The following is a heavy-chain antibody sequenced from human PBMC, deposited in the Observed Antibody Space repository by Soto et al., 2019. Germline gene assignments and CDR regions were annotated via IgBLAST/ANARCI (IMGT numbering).Heavy chain of an antibody. CDR3: ARSQTTVTSYDY. CDR1: GGSITSPVYY. J-gene: IGHJ4*02. Sequence: PSETLSLTCSVSGGSITSPVYYWGWVRQSPGKGLEWIGAIYYSGTTHYNPSLKSRVTISVDTSKNQFSLKLSSVTAADTAVYYCARSQTTVTSYDYWGQGTLVTVSS. V-gene: IGHV4-39*07. CDR2: IYYSGTT. D-gene: IGHD4-17*01.